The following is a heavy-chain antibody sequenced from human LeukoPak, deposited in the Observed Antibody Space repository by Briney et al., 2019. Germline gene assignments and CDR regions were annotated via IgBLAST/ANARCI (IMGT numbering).Heavy chain of an antibody. J-gene: IGHJ3*02. Sequence: GGSLRLSCAASEFTFSTHGMHWVRQAPGKGLEWVAVVSYDGSNKYYADSVKGRFTISRDNSKNTLYLQMNSLRAEDTAVYYCTKDGGATVLTFDAFDIWGQGTMVTVSS. CDR3: TKDGGATVLTFDAFDI. V-gene: IGHV3-30*18. D-gene: IGHD4-23*01. CDR1: EFTFSTHG. CDR2: VSYDGSNK.